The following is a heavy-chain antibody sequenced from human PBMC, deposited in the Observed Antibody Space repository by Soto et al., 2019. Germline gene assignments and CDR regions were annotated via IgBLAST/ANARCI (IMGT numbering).Heavy chain of an antibody. CDR3: ATTLPPSGSSFFSWFDP. J-gene: IGHJ5*02. CDR2: IYSDGTT. V-gene: IGHV3-53*01. D-gene: IGHD1-26*01. CDR1: GFTVSSNY. Sequence: GGSLRLSCAASGFTVSSNYMNWVRQAPGKGLEWVSIIYSDGTTSYADSVKGRFTISRDNFKNTLHLQMNSLRAEDTAMYYCATTLPPSGSSFFSWFDPWGQGTLVTVSS.